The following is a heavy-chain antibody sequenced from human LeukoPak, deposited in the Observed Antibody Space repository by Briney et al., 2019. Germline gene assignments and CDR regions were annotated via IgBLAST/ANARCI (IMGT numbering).Heavy chain of an antibody. CDR1: GGSISSGDYY. V-gene: IGHV4-30-4*01. CDR3: ARDREELLSFDY. Sequence: SETLSLTCTVSGGSISSGDYYWSWIGQPPGKGLEWIGYIYYSGSTYYNPSLKSRVTISVDTSKNQFSLKLSSVTAADTAVYYCARDREELLSFDYWGQGTLVTVSS. CDR2: IYYSGST. D-gene: IGHD3-10*01. J-gene: IGHJ4*02.